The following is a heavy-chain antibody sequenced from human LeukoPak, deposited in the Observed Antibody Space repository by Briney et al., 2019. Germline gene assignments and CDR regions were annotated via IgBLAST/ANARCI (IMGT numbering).Heavy chain of an antibody. D-gene: IGHD2-15*01. CDR1: GGSISSYY. J-gene: IGHJ3*02. Sequence: SETLSLTCTVSGGSISSYYWSWIRQPPGKGLEWFGYIYYSGSTNYNPSLKSRVTISVDTSKNQFSLKLSSVTAADTAVYYCARDGVVAATDDAFDIWGQGTMVTVSS. CDR3: ARDGVVAATDDAFDI. CDR2: IYYSGST. V-gene: IGHV4-59*01.